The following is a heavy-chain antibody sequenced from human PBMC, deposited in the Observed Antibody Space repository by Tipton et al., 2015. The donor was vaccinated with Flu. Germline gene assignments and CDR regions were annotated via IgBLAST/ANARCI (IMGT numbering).Heavy chain of an antibody. CDR1: GGSISSGSYY. V-gene: IGHV4-61*02. Sequence: LRLSCTVSGGSISSGSYYWSWIRQPAGKGLEWIGRIYTSGSTNYNPPLKSRVTISVDTSKNQFSLKLSSVTAADTAVYYCARSKYPPQGGVVDDYWGQRTLVTVSS. D-gene: IGHD3-3*01. J-gene: IGHJ4*02. CDR3: ARSKYPPQGGVVDDY. CDR2: IYTSGST.